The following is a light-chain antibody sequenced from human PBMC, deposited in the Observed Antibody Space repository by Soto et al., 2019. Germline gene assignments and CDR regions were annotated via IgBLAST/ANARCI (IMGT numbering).Light chain of an antibody. CDR1: QSVSSNF. V-gene: IGKV3-20*01. J-gene: IGKJ1*01. CDR3: QDSGCSRRT. Sequence: EKMLTQSPGTLSLYPGERATLSCRASQSVSSNFLAWYQQKPGQAPRLLVYGASNRATGIPDRFSGSGSGTDFTLTISILEPEDFAVYYCQDSGCSRRTFGQGTKVDIK. CDR2: GAS.